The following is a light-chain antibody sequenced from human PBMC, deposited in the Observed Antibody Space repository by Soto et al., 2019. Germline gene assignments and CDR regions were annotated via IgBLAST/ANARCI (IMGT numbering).Light chain of an antibody. CDR2: DAS. CDR3: QQPSNSIT. Sequence: EIVLTQSPATLSLSPGERATLSCRASQSVSSYLAWYQQKPGQAPRLLIYDASNRATGIPARFSGSGSGTDFTLTSSIVELEDFAVYYCQQPSNSITFGQGTRLEIK. V-gene: IGKV3-11*01. CDR1: QSVSSY. J-gene: IGKJ5*01.